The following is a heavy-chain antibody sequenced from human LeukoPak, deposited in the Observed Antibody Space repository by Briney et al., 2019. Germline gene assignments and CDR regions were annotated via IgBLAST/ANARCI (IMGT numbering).Heavy chain of an antibody. V-gene: IGHV3-23*01. CDR2: ISGSGGST. Sequence: GGSLRLSCAASGFTFSSYAMSWVRQAPGKGLEWVSAISGSGGSTYYADSVKGRFTISRDNSKNTLYLQMNSLRAEDTAVYYCANDIPYYDFWSGPDLNWFDPWGQGTLVTVSS. J-gene: IGHJ5*02. CDR1: GFTFSSYA. D-gene: IGHD3-3*01. CDR3: ANDIPYYDFWSGPDLNWFDP.